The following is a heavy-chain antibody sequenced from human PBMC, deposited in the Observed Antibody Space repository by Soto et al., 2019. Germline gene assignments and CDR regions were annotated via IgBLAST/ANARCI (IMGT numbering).Heavy chain of an antibody. CDR2: IAYDGSNK. J-gene: IGHJ6*02. D-gene: IGHD6-19*01. CDR3: AKDKGRSLAGGMDV. CDR1: GFTFGSHG. Sequence: GGSLRLSCAASGFTFGSHGMHWVRQAPGKGLEWVAVIAYDGSNKYYADSVKGRFTISRDNSKNTLYLQMNSLRAEDTAVYYCAKDKGRSLAGGMDVWGQGTTVTVSS. V-gene: IGHV3-30*18.